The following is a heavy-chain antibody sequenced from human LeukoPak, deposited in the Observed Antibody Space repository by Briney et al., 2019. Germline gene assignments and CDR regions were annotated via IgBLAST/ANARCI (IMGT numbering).Heavy chain of an antibody. CDR3: AREVRDEGSFDY. Sequence: PGGSLRLSCAASGFTFSSYAMHWVRQAPGKGLEWVAVISYDGSNIYYADSVKGRFTISRDNSKNTLYLQMNSLRAEDTAVYYCAREVRDEGSFDYWGQGTLVTVSS. J-gene: IGHJ4*02. V-gene: IGHV3-30*04. CDR1: GFTFSSYA. CDR2: ISYDGSNI.